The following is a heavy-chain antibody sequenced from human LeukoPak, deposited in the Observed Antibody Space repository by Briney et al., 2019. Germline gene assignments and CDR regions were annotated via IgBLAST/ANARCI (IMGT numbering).Heavy chain of an antibody. CDR3: ARAQGTPSYYFDY. Sequence: GGSLRLSCAASGFTFSSYSMNWVRQAPGKGLEWVSSISSSSSYIYYADSVKGRFTISRDNAKNSLYLQMNSLRAEDTAVYYCARAQGTPSYYFDYWGQGTLVTVSS. V-gene: IGHV3-21*01. D-gene: IGHD2-15*01. CDR2: ISSSSSYI. CDR1: GFTFSSYS. J-gene: IGHJ4*02.